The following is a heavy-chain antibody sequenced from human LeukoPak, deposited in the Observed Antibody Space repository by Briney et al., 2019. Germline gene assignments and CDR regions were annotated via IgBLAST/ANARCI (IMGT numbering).Heavy chain of an antibody. CDR1: GYSFTSYW. CDR3: ARWDYHDSSGQKGGD. Sequence: GESLKISCKGSGYSFTSYWIGWVRQMPGKGLEWMGIIYPGKSETRYSPSFQGQVTISADKSISTAYLQWSSLKASDTAMHYCARWDYHDSSGQKGGDWGQGTLVTVSS. V-gene: IGHV5-51*01. J-gene: IGHJ4*02. D-gene: IGHD3-22*01. CDR2: IYPGKSET.